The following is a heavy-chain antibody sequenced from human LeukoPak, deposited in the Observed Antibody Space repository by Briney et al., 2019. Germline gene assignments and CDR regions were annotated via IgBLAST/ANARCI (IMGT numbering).Heavy chain of an antibody. CDR2: INHSGST. CDR1: GGSFRGYY. J-gene: IGHJ4*02. CDR3: ARGGWFGELLGVFDY. D-gene: IGHD3-10*01. V-gene: IGHV4-34*01. Sequence: PSETLSLTCAVYGGSFRGYYWSWIRQPPGKGLEWIGEINHSGSTNYNPSLKSRVTISVDTSKNQFSLKLSSVTAADTAVYYCARGGWFGELLGVFDYWGQGTLVTVSS.